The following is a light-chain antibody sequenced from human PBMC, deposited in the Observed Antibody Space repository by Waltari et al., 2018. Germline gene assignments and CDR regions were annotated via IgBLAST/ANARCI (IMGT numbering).Light chain of an antibody. V-gene: IGLV3-21*02. J-gene: IGLJ3*02. CDR3: QLWDTSTDQVV. Sequence: SYLLTQPPSVSVAPGQTASITCGGENIGSYSGPWYQPRAAQAPVMVSPEGGARPSGIPQSFAGCTSGNTATLTISRVEAGDEADYYCQLWDTSTDQVVFGGGTKLTVL. CDR2: EGG. CDR1: NIGSYS.